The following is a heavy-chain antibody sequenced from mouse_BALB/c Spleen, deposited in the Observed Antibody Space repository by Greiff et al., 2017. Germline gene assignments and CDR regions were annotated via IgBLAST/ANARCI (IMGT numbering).Heavy chain of an antibody. Sequence: EVKLQQSGPGLVKPSQSLSLTCSVTGYSITSGYYWNWIRQFPGNKLEWMGYISYDGSNNYNPSLKNRISITRDTSKNQFFLKLNSVTTEDTATYYCARAGENGYGNYFDYWGQGTTLTVSS. D-gene: IGHD1-2*01. V-gene: IGHV3-6*02. J-gene: IGHJ2*01. CDR3: ARAGENGYGNYFDY. CDR1: GYSITSGYY. CDR2: ISYDGSN.